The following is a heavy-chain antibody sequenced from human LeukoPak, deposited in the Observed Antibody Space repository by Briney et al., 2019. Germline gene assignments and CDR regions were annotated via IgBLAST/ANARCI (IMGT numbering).Heavy chain of an antibody. D-gene: IGHD6-13*01. CDR1: GFTFSSYN. CDR3: ARRIAGAGTDFDY. CDR2: ISSGSSII. J-gene: IGHJ4*02. Sequence: GGSLRLSCAASGFTFSSYNMNWVRQAPGKGLEWVSYISSGSSIIYYADSVKGRFTVSRDNAKNSLYLHMSSLRDEDTAVYYCARRIAGAGTDFDYWGQGTLVTVPS. V-gene: IGHV3-48*02.